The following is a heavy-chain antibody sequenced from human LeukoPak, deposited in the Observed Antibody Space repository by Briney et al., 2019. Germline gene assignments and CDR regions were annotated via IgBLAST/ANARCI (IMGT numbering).Heavy chain of an antibody. CDR1: GGSISSSNW. CDR3: ARAPPRYYYDSSGYYFDY. Sequence: SGTLSLTCAVSGGSISSSNWWSWVRQPPGKGLEWIGEIYHSGSTNYNPSLKSRVTISVDKSKNQFSLKLSSVTAADTAVYYCARAPPRYYYDSSGYYFDYWGQGTLVTVSS. CDR2: IYHSGST. D-gene: IGHD3-22*01. J-gene: IGHJ4*02. V-gene: IGHV4-4*02.